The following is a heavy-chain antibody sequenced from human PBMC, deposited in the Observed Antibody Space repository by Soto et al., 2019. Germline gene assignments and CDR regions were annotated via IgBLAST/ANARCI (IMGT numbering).Heavy chain of an antibody. Sequence: QVQLVESGGGVVQPGRSLRLSCAASGFTFSSYAMHWVRQAPGKGLEWVAVISYDGSNKYYADSVKGRFTISRDNSKNPLYLQMNSLRAEDTAVYYCARDPRIADRTPFDYWGQGTLVTVSS. V-gene: IGHV3-30-3*01. J-gene: IGHJ4*02. CDR3: ARDPRIADRTPFDY. CDR1: GFTFSSYA. D-gene: IGHD6-6*01. CDR2: ISYDGSNK.